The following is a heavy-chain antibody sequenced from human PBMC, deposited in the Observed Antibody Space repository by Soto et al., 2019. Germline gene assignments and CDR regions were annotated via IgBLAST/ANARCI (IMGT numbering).Heavy chain of an antibody. J-gene: IGHJ4*02. V-gene: IGHV3-66*04. D-gene: IGHD4-17*01. Sequence: GGSLRLSCAASGLTVSRNYMSWVRQAPGRGLEWVSLIYSGGSTYYADSVKGRFTISRDYSKNTLYLQMNSLRAEDTAVYYCARPKDGDYFDYWGQGTLVTVSS. CDR1: GLTVSRNY. CDR2: IYSGGST. CDR3: ARPKDGDYFDY.